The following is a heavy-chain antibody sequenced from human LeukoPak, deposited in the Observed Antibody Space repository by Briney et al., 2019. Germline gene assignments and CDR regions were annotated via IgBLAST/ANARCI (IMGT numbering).Heavy chain of an antibody. CDR2: ISPSGIT. CDR3: ARDLFGYYYYYMDV. D-gene: IGHD3-16*01. V-gene: IGHV4-4*02. J-gene: IGHJ6*03. CDR1: GGSISNTYW. Sequence: SGTLSLTCAVSGGSISNTYWWSWVRQPPGKGLEWVGQISPSGITNYNPSLKSRVTISLDESKNQFSLKLISVTAADTAVYYCARDLFGYYYYYMDVWGKGTTVTVSS.